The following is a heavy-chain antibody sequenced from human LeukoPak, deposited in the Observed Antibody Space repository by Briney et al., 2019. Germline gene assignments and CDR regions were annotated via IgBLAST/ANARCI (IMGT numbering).Heavy chain of an antibody. V-gene: IGHV3-23*01. D-gene: IGHD3-22*01. CDR3: ALIPDYYDSSGYPADAFDI. CDR1: GFTFSSYA. CDR2: ISGSGGST. Sequence: GGSLRPSCAASGFTFSSYAMSWVRQAPGKGLEWVSAISGSGGSTYYADSVKGRFTISRDNSKNTLYLQMNSLRAEDTAVYYCALIPDYYDSSGYPADAFDIWGQGTMVTVSS. J-gene: IGHJ3*02.